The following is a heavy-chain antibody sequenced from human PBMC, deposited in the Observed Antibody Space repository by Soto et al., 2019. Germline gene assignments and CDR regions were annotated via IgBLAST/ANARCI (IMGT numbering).Heavy chain of an antibody. CDR1: GGSFSSGNYY. CDR3: ARGRTYYYDSSGSFDP. V-gene: IGHV4-61*01. CDR2: IYYSGST. Sequence: PSETLSLTCTVSGGSFSSGNYYWSGIRQPPGKGLEWIGYIYYSGSTNYNPSLKSRVTISVDTSKNQFSLKLSSVTAADTAVYYCARGRTYYYDSSGSFDPWGQGTLVTVSS. J-gene: IGHJ5*02. D-gene: IGHD3-22*01.